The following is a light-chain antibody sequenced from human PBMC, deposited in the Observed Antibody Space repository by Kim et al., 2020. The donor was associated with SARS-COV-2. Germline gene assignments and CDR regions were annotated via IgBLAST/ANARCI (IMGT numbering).Light chain of an antibody. CDR2: GAS. CDR1: ENIKTF. J-gene: IGKJ4*01. CDR3: QQRSNWPPLT. V-gene: IGKV3-11*01. Sequence: PGDRATLSCRASENIKTFLAWYQQKPGQAPRLLIYGASNRATGIPARFSGSGSGTDFALTISSLEPEDFAVYYCQQRSNWPPLTFGGGTKVDIK.